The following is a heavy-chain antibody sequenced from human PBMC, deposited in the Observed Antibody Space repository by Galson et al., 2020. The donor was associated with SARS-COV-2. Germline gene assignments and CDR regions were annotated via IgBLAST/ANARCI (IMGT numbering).Heavy chain of an antibody. CDR1: GGTFSSYA. D-gene: IGHD6-13*01. CDR2: IIPIFGTA. V-gene: IGHV1-69*13. Sequence: SVKVSCKASGGTFSSYAISWVRQAPGQGLEWMGGIIPIFGTANYAQKFQGRVTSTADESTSTAYMELSRLRSEDTAVYYCARGFASSSWRYYFDYWGQGTLVTVSS. J-gene: IGHJ4*02. CDR3: ARGFASSSWRYYFDY.